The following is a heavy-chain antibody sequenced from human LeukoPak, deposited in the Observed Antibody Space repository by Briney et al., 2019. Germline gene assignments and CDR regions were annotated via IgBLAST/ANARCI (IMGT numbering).Heavy chain of an antibody. CDR1: GGSISSYY. V-gene: IGHV4-59*01. D-gene: IGHD4-11*01. Sequence: SETLSLTCTVSGGSISSYYWSWIRQPPGKGLEWIGYIYYSGSTNYNPSLKSRVTISVDTSKNQFSLKLSSVTAADTAVYYCARGFGYSMLYYYYYMDVWGKETTVTVSS. J-gene: IGHJ6*03. CDR3: ARGFGYSMLYYYYYMDV. CDR2: IYYSGST.